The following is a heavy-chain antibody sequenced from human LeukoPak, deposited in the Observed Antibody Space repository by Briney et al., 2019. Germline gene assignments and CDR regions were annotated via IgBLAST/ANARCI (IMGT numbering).Heavy chain of an antibody. D-gene: IGHD3-22*01. CDR1: GYSFTSYW. J-gene: IGHJ4*02. V-gene: IGHV5-51*01. CDR2: IYPGDSDT. CDR3: ARHPHDSSGYYDY. Sequence: GESLKISCKGSGYSFTSYWIGWVRRVPGKGLEWMGIIYPGDSDTRYSPSFQGQVTISADKSISTAYLQWSSLKASDTAMYYCARHPHDSSGYYDYWGQGTLVTVSS.